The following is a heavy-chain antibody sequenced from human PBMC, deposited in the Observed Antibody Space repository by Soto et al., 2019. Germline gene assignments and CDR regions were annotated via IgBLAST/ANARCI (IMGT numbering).Heavy chain of an antibody. CDR3: AKDSVFSSGWDFDL. J-gene: IGHJ4*02. D-gene: IGHD6-19*01. V-gene: IGHV3-9*01. Sequence: PGGSLRLSCSASGFTFENYAMHWVRQAPGKGLEWVAGVSWETGRIGYADSVKGRFTISRDNAKNSLHLQMNSLTSEDTALYFCAKDSVFSSGWDFDLWGQGTLVTVSS. CDR2: VSWETGRI. CDR1: GFTFENYA.